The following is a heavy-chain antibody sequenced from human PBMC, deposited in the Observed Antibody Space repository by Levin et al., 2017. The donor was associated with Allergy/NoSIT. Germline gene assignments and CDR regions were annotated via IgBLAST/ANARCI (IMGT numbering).Heavy chain of an antibody. CDR3: ARDHYDFWSGYFDYYGMDV. D-gene: IGHD3-3*01. CDR2: ISSSSSYI. CDR1: GFTFSSYS. J-gene: IGHJ6*02. Sequence: GGSLRLSCAASGFTFSSYSMNWVRQAPGKGLEWVSSISSSSSYIYYADSVKGRFTISRDNAKNSLYLQMNSLRAEDTAVYYCARDHYDFWSGYFDYYGMDVWGQGTTVTVSS. V-gene: IGHV3-21*01.